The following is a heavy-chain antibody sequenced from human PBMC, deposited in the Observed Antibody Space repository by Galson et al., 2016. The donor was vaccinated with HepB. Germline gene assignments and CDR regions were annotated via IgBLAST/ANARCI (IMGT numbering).Heavy chain of an antibody. CDR2: ISSNGGST. CDR3: ARDFWALRQEGRDKHSFAPPPPTDF. V-gene: IGHV3-64*02. J-gene: IGHJ4*02. D-gene: IGHD3-3*01. Sequence: SLRLSCAVSRFTLRRYVMHWVRQAPEKRLECVSRISSNGGSTDYADSVKGRFTFSRDNSKNTLYLQTGSLRPEDMAVYYCARDFWALRQEGRDKHSFAPPPPTDFWGQGTLVTVSS. CDR1: RFTLRRYV.